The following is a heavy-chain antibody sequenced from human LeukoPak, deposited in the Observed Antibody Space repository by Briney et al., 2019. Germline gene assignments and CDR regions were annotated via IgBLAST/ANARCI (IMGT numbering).Heavy chain of an antibody. V-gene: IGHV4-61*01. Sequence: SQTLSLTCTVSGGSISSGSYYWSWIRQPPGKGLEWIGYIYYSGSTNYNPSLKSRVTISVDTSKNQFSLKLSSVTAADTAVYYCARDLAFDIWGQGTMVTVSS. J-gene: IGHJ3*02. CDR3: ARDLAFDI. CDR2: IYYSGST. CDR1: GGSISSGSYY.